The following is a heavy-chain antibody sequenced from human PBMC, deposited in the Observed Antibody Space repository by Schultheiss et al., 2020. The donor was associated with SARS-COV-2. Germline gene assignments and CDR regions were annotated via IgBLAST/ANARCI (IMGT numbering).Heavy chain of an antibody. CDR1: GFTFDDYA. Sequence: GGSLRLSCAASGFTFDDYAMHWVRQAPGKGLEWVSSISSSSSYIYYADSVKGRFTISRDNSKNTLYLQMGSLRAEDMAVYYCARWRAALDYWGQGTLVTVSS. CDR2: ISSSSSYI. J-gene: IGHJ4*02. V-gene: IGHV3-21*01. CDR3: ARWRAALDY. D-gene: IGHD2-15*01.